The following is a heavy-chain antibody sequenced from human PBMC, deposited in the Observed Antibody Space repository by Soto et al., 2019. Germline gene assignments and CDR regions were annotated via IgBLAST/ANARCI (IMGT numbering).Heavy chain of an antibody. V-gene: IGHV3-30-3*01. CDR2: ISYDGSNK. Sequence: GGSLRLSCAASGFTFSSYAMHWVRQAPGKGLEWVAVISYDGSNKYYADSVKGRFTISRDNSKNTLYLQMNSLRAEDTAVYYSARDRSMVRGVIRSAFDIWGQGTMVT. CDR1: GFTFSSYA. J-gene: IGHJ3*02. CDR3: ARDRSMVRGVIRSAFDI. D-gene: IGHD3-10*01.